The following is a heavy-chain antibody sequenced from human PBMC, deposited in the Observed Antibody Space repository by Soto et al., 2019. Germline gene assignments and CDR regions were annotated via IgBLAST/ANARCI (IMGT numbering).Heavy chain of an antibody. J-gene: IGHJ5*02. CDR1: GGSISSYY. CDR2: IYTSGST. V-gene: IGHV4-4*07. Sequence: SETLSLTCTVSGGSISSYYWSWIRQPAGKGLEWIGRIYTSGSTNYNPSLKSRVTMSVDTSKNQFSLKLSSVTAADTAVYYCASEYYDFWSGYFRAESWFDPWGQGTLVTVSS. CDR3: ASEYYDFWSGYFRAESWFDP. D-gene: IGHD3-3*01.